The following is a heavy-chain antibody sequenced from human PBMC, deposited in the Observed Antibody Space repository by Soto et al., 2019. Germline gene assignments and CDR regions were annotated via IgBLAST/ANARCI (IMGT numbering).Heavy chain of an antibody. D-gene: IGHD1-26*01. CDR3: AIGSTYSGEFEF. CDR1: GGTFSSYS. Sequence: QVQLVQSGAEVKKPGSSVKVSCKASGGTFSSYSITWVRQAPGQGLEWMGGFVPLVGTANYAQKFQGRLTITAGESASTAYMDLSSLRSDDTAISYCAIGSTYSGEFEFWGQGSLVTVSS. J-gene: IGHJ4*02. V-gene: IGHV1-69*01. CDR2: FVPLVGTA.